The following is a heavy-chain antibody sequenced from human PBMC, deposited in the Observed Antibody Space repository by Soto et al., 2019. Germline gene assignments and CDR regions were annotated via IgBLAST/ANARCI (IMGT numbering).Heavy chain of an antibody. Sequence: ASVKVSCKASGYTFTSYGFSWVRQAPGQGPEWMGYISGNNDNTGYAQRFQGRVTMTRDTSTSTVYMELSSLRSEDTAVYYCVSLFFDFWSGYYPPYYYGMDVWGQGTTVTVSS. CDR3: VSLFFDFWSGYYPPYYYGMDV. D-gene: IGHD3-3*01. CDR1: GYTFTSYG. J-gene: IGHJ6*02. V-gene: IGHV1-18*01. CDR2: ISGNNDNT.